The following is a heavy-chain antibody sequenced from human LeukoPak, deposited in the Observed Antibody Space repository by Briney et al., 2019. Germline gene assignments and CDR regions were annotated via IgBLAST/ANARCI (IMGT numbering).Heavy chain of an antibody. J-gene: IGHJ4*02. CDR2: LNKDGSII. CDR1: GFTFSNYA. D-gene: IGHD2-21*01. V-gene: IGHV3-74*01. Sequence: GGSLRLSCAASGFTFSNYAMSWVRQAPGKGLEWVSRLNKDGSIINYADSVRGRFTISRDNAKNTLYLQMNTLRAEDTALYYCTYDHFDFWGQGTLVTVSS. CDR3: TYDHFDF.